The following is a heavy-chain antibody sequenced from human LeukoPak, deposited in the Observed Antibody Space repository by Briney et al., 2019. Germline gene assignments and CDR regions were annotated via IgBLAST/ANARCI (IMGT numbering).Heavy chain of an antibody. D-gene: IGHD6-13*01. Sequence: ASVKVSCKASGYTFTGYYMHWVRQAPGQGLEGMGWINPNSGGTNYAQKFQGRVTMTRDTSISQAYMEMSRLRSDDTAVYYCASWEYSSSWYGYWGQGTLVTVSS. V-gene: IGHV1-2*02. CDR3: ASWEYSSSWYGY. J-gene: IGHJ4*02. CDR2: INPNSGGT. CDR1: GYTFTGYY.